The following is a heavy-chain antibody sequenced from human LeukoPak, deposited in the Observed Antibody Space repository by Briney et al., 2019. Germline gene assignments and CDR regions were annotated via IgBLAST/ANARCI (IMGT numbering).Heavy chain of an antibody. V-gene: IGHV3-21*01. D-gene: IGHD5-12*01. CDR1: GFTFSGYT. J-gene: IGHJ4*02. Sequence: GGSLRLSCAASGFTFSGYTINWVRQAPGKGLEWVSSISSSSSYIYYADSVKGRFTISRHNAKNSLYLHMNSLRVEDTAVYYCARAGSGYEDGFDYWGQGTLVTASS. CDR3: ARAGSGYEDGFDY. CDR2: ISSSSSYI.